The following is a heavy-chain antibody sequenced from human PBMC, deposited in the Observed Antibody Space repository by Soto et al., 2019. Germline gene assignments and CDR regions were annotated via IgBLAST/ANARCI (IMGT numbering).Heavy chain of an antibody. CDR2: ISSSSSYI. Sequence: EVQLVESGGGLVKPGGSLRLSCAASGFTFSSYSMNWVRQAPGKGLEWVSSISSSSSYIYYADSVKGRFTISRDNAKNSLYLQMNSLRAEDTAVYYCARDRFGKRVVYYMDVWGKGTTVTVSS. V-gene: IGHV3-21*01. J-gene: IGHJ6*03. CDR1: GFTFSSYS. CDR3: ARDRFGKRVVYYMDV. D-gene: IGHD3-10*01.